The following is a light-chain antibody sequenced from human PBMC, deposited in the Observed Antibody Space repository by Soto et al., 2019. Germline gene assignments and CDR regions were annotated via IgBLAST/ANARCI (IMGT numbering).Light chain of an antibody. CDR1: QSVSSSY. V-gene: IGKV3-20*01. CDR3: QQYGSSSLT. CDR2: GAS. J-gene: IGKJ4*01. Sequence: EIELTQSPGTLSLSPGERATLSCRASQSVSSSYLAWYQQKPGQAPRLLIYGASSRATRILDRCSGSGSGTDCTRTISGLEPEDCAVYYWQQYGSSSLTFGGGTKVDIK.